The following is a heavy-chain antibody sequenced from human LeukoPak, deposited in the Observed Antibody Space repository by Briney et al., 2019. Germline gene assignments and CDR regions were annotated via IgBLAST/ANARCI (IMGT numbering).Heavy chain of an antibody. CDR2: INHSGST. Sequence: SETLSLTCAVYGGSFSGYYWSWIRQPPGKGLEWIGEINHSGSTNYNPSLKSRATISVDTSKNQFSLKLSSVTAADTAVYYCARAGYDYVWGSYRWENWFDPWGQGTLVTVSS. V-gene: IGHV4-34*01. J-gene: IGHJ5*02. CDR3: ARAGYDYVWGSYRWENWFDP. D-gene: IGHD3-16*02. CDR1: GGSFSGYY.